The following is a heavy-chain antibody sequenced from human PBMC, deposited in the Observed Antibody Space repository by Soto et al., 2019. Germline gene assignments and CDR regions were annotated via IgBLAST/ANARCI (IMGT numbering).Heavy chain of an antibody. Sequence: QITLKESGPPLVKPTQTLTLTCTFSGFSLSTSGVGVGWIRQPPGKALEWLALIYWDDDKRYSPSLKSRLTITKDTSKNQVVLTMTNMDPVDTATYYCAHTWGDILTGYWFDPWGQGTLVTVSS. CDR2: IYWDDDK. J-gene: IGHJ5*02. CDR1: GFSLSTSGVG. CDR3: AHTWGDILTGYWFDP. V-gene: IGHV2-5*02. D-gene: IGHD3-9*01.